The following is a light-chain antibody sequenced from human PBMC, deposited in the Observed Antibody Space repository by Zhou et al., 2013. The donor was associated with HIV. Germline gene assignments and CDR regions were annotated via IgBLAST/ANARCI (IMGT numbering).Light chain of an antibody. Sequence: DIQLTQSPSTLSASVGDRVTITCRASQSISSWMAWYQQKPGGAPKLLVYQTSTLESRVPSRFSGRGSGAEFHLSIVSLQPDDFATYYCQDYGDSSRTFGRGTRVEMK. V-gene: IGKV1-5*03. CDR2: QTS. CDR3: QDYGDSSRT. CDR1: QSISSW. J-gene: IGKJ4*01.